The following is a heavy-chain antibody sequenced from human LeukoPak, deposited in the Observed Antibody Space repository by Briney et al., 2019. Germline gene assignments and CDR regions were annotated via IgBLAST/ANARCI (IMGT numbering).Heavy chain of an antibody. Sequence: SETLSLTCTVSGGSISSGDYYWSWIRQPPGKGLEWIGYIYYSGSTYYNPSLKSRVTISVDTSKNQFSLKLSSVTAADTAVYYCARAEERSSGWYSRAGYYYGMDVWGQGTTVTVSS. CDR3: ARAEERSSGWYSRAGYYYGMDV. J-gene: IGHJ6*02. D-gene: IGHD6-19*01. CDR1: GGSISSGDYY. V-gene: IGHV4-30-4*02. CDR2: IYYSGST.